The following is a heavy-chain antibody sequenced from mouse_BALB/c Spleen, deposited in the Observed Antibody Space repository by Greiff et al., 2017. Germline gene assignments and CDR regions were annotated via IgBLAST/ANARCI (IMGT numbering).Heavy chain of an antibody. J-gene: IGHJ3*01. CDR2: ISSGGSYT. D-gene: IGHD2-1*01. V-gene: IGHV5-9-3*01. CDR3: ARDGNYPAWFAY. Sequence: EVKLVESGGGLVKPGGSLKLSCAASGFTFSSYAMSWVRQTPEKRLEWVATISSGGSYTYYPDSVKGRFTISRDNAKNTLYLQMSSLRSEDTAMYYCARDGNYPAWFAYWGQGTLVTVSA. CDR1: GFTFSSYA.